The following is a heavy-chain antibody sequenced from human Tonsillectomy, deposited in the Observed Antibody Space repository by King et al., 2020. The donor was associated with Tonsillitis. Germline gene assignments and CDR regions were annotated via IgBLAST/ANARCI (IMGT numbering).Heavy chain of an antibody. CDR1: GFSLNTIGMR. CDR3: ARMRDSSSAFDI. V-gene: IGHV2-70*04. D-gene: IGHD2-21*02. J-gene: IGHJ3*02. CDR2: IDWDDDK. Sequence: VTLKESGPALVKPTQTLTLTCTFSGFSLNTIGMRVHWIRQPPGKALEWLARIDWDDDKFYSTSLKTRPTISKDTSKNQVVLTITNMDPVDTATYYCARMRDSSSAFDIWGQGTMVTVSS.